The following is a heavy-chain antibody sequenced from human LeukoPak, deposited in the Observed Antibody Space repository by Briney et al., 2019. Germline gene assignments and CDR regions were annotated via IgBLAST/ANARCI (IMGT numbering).Heavy chain of an antibody. CDR3: GKGNYYDSSGYYTTY. CDR2: IIWDGGST. CDR1: GFTFDDYI. J-gene: IGHJ4*02. Sequence: PGGSLRLSCAASGFTFDDYIMHWVRPAPGKGLEWGSLIIWDGGSTYYADSVKGRFTISRDNSKNSLYLQMNSLRTEDTALYYCGKGNYYDSSGYYTTYWGQGTLVTVSS. D-gene: IGHD3-22*01. V-gene: IGHV3-43*01.